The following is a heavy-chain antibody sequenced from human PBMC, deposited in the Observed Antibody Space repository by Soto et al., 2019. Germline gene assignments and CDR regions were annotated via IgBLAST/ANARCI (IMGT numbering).Heavy chain of an antibody. V-gene: IGHV3-33*01. Sequence: GGSLRLSCTVSGFPFGSFGMHWVRQAPGKGLEWVAGIWYDGSNKYYVDSVKGRFTIFRDNSKNMVFLQMDSPRAEDTAIYYCARAGRRADDAIDVWGQGTQVPVSS. CDR3: ARAGRRADDAIDV. CDR1: GFPFGSFG. CDR2: IWYDGSNK. J-gene: IGHJ3*01.